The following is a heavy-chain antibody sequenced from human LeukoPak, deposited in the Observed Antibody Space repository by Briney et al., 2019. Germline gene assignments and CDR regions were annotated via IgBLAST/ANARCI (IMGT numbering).Heavy chain of an antibody. CDR3: ARKGGIFDAFDI. Sequence: PGGSLRLSCAASGFTFSSYSMNWVRQAPGKGLEWVLSISSSSSYIYYADSVKGRFTISRDNAKNSLYLHMNSLRAEDTAVYYCARKGGIFDAFDIWGQGTLVTVSS. J-gene: IGHJ3*02. CDR1: GFTFSSYS. CDR2: ISSSSSYI. D-gene: IGHD3-16*01. V-gene: IGHV3-21*01.